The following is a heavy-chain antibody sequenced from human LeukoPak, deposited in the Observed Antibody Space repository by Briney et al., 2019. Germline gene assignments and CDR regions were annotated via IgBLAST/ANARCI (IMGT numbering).Heavy chain of an antibody. Sequence: SETLSLTCAVYGGSFSGYYWSWIRQPPGKGLEWIGEINHSGSTNYNPSLKSRVTISVDTSKNQFSLKLSSVTAADTAVYYCARRLWFGELVAYMDVWGKGTTVTISS. J-gene: IGHJ6*03. CDR3: ARRLWFGELVAYMDV. V-gene: IGHV4-34*01. CDR2: INHSGST. CDR1: GGSFSGYY. D-gene: IGHD3-10*01.